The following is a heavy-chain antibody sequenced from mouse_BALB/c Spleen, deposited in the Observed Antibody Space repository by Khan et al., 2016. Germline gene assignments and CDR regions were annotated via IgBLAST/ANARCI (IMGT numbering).Heavy chain of an antibody. D-gene: IGHD2-4*01. V-gene: IGHV5-9*02. CDR3: ASPSTMITLFAY. CDR1: GFAFSNYD. CDR2: ISSGGSYT. J-gene: IGHJ3*01. Sequence: EVELVESGGGLVKPGGSLKLSCAASGFAFSNYDMSWVRQTPEKRLEWVATISSGGSYTYYPDSVKGRFTISRDNARHTLYLQMSSLRSEDTALYYCASPSTMITLFAYWGQGTLVTVSA.